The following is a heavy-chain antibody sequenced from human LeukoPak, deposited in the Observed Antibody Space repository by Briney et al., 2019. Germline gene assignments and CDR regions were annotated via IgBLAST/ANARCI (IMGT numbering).Heavy chain of an antibody. Sequence: PGGALRLSCAASGFTFDDYAMHWVRQAPGKGLEWVSGISWNSGSIGYADSVKGRFTISRDNAKNSPYLQMNSLRAEDTALYYCAKANYYDSSGWIGYWGQGTLVTVSS. CDR1: GFTFDDYA. J-gene: IGHJ4*02. CDR2: ISWNSGSI. V-gene: IGHV3-9*01. D-gene: IGHD3-22*01. CDR3: AKANYYDSSGWIGY.